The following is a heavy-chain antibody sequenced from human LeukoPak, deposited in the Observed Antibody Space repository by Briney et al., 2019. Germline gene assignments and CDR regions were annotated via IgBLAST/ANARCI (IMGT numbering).Heavy chain of an antibody. CDR1: GYTFTGYH. J-gene: IGHJ4*02. D-gene: IGHD2-2*01. Sequence: GASVKVSCKASGYTFTGYHMHWVRQAAGQGLEWMGRINPNSGDTNYAQKFQGRVTMTRDTSISTAYVELSRLRSDDTAVYYCARDYCSSTSCLFDYWGQGTLVTVSS. V-gene: IGHV1-2*06. CDR2: INPNSGDT. CDR3: ARDYCSSTSCLFDY.